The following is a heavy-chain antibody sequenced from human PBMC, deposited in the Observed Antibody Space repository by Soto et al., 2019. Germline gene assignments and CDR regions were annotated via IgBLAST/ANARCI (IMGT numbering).Heavy chain of an antibody. CDR2: IYYSGST. CDR1: GGSISSYY. CDR3: ARHKDHSSGHSAY. V-gene: IGHV4-59*08. D-gene: IGHD3-22*01. J-gene: IGHJ4*02. Sequence: PSETLSLTCTVSGGSISSYYWSWIRQPPGKGLEWIGYIYYSGSTNYNPSLKSRVTISVDTSKNKFSLKLSSVTAADTAVYYCARHKDHSSGHSAYWGQGTLVTVSS.